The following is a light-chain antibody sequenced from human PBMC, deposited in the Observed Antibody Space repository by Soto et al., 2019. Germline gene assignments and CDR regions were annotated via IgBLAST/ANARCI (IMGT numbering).Light chain of an antibody. CDR1: SSDVGSYNL. Sequence: QSALTQPASVSGSPGQSITISCTEPSSDVGSYNLVSWYQQHPGKAPKLMIYEGSKRPSGVSNRFSGSKSGNTASLTISGLQAEDEADYYCCSYAGSSTYVFGTGTKLTVL. CDR3: CSYAGSSTYV. CDR2: EGS. J-gene: IGLJ1*01. V-gene: IGLV2-23*01.